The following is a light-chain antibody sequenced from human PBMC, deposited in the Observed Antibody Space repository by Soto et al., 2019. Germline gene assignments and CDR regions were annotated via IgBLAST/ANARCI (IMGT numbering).Light chain of an antibody. CDR3: QQYNNWPPFT. V-gene: IGKV3-15*01. J-gene: IGKJ5*01. CDR2: GAS. CDR1: QSVSNN. Sequence: ELVMTQSPVTLSVSPGERATLSCRASQSVSNNLAWYQQKPGQAPSLLIYGASTRATGIPARFSGSGSLTEFTLTISSLQSEDFAVYYCQQYNNWPPFTFGQGTRLEI.